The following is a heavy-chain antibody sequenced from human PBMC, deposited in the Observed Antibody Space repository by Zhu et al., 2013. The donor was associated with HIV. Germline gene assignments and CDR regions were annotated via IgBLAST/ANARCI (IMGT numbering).Heavy chain of an antibody. CDR1: GFTFSTSG. CDR2: IWYDGSNT. CDR3: AREAVDTAMVSLDY. D-gene: IGHD5-18*01. V-gene: IGHV3-33*01. J-gene: IGHJ4*02. Sequence: VQLVESGGGVVQPGRSLRLSCVASGFTFSTSGMHWVRQAPGKGLQYVALIWYDGSNTFYGDSVKGRFTVSRDNSKNTVYLHMNSLRVEDTAVYYCAREAVDTAMVSLDYWGQGTLVTVSS.